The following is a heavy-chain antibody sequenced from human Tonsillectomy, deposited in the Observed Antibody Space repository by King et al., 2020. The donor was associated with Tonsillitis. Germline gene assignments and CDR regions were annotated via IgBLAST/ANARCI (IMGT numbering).Heavy chain of an antibody. D-gene: IGHD5-24*01. CDR2: INCNSGST. V-gene: IGHV1-2*02. Sequence: QLVQSGPEVKMPGASLTVSCKASGYTFTNYHIHWIRLAPGQGLEWMGWINCNSGSTNYAQNLQGRVTLTRDTSTNTAYMDLRSLTSDDTAIYYCSRETWVYGSWGQGTLVTVSS. CDR3: SRETWVYGS. J-gene: IGHJ5*02. CDR1: GYTFTNYH.